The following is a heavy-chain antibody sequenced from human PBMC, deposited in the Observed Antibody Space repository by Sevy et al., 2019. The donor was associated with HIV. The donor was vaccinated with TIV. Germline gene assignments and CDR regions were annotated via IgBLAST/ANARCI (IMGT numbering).Heavy chain of an antibody. Sequence: ASVKVSCKASGYTFTGYYMHWVRQAPGQGLEWMGRINPNSGGTNYAQKFQGRVTMTRDTSISTAYMELSRLGSDDTAVYYCARGRGYIVVVPAAMRGDYYYGMDVWGQGTTVTVSS. D-gene: IGHD2-2*01. CDR2: INPNSGGT. CDR1: GYTFTGYY. J-gene: IGHJ6*02. CDR3: ARGRGYIVVVPAAMRGDYYYGMDV. V-gene: IGHV1-2*06.